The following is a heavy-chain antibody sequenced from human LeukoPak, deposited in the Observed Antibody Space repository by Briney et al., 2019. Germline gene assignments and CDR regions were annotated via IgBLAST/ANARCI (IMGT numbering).Heavy chain of an antibody. J-gene: IGHJ2*01. CDR3: ARSSGSYPTPYWYFDL. CDR1: GGTFSSYA. V-gene: IGHV1-69*13. D-gene: IGHD1-26*01. CDR2: IIPIFGTA. Sequence: SVTVSCKASGGTFSSYAISWVRQAPGQGLEWMGGIIPIFGTANYAQKFQGRVTITADESTSTAYMELSSLRSEDTAVYYCARSSGSYPTPYWYFDLWGRGTLVTVSS.